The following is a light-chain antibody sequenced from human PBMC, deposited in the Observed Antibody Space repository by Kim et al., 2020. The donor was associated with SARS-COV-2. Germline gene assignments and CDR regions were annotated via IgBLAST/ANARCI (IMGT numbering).Light chain of an antibody. CDR1: QDISRW. CDR2: AVS. Sequence: SAAVGDRVTITCRARQDISRWLAWYQQVPGKAPKLLIYAVSTLESGVPSRFSGGGSGTHFTLTISSLQPEDSATYYCQQDNNLWTFGQGTKVDIK. V-gene: IGKV1-12*01. CDR3: QQDNNLWT. J-gene: IGKJ1*01.